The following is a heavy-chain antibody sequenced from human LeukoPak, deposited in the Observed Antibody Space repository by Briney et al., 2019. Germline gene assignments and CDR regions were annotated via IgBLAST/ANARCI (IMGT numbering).Heavy chain of an antibody. D-gene: IGHD1-26*01. V-gene: IGHV1-18*01. CDR3: ARDSSDGGSYAY. J-gene: IGHJ4*02. Sequence: ASVKVSCKTSGYTFTSYGISWVRQAPGQGLEWMGWISAYNGNTNYAQKLQGRVTMTTDTSTSTAYMELRSLRSDDTAVYYCARDSSDGGSYAYWGQGTLVTVSS. CDR1: GYTFTSYG. CDR2: ISAYNGNT.